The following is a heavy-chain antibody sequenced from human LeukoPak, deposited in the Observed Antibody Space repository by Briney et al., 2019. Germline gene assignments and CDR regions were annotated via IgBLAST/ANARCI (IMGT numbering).Heavy chain of an antibody. D-gene: IGHD3-9*01. CDR1: GFTFSSYA. CDR2: ISGSGGNT. Sequence: GGSLRLSCAASGFTFSSYAMSWVRQAPGKGLEWVSGISGSGGNTYYADSVKGRFTISRDNSKNTLYLQMNSLRAEDTAVYYCARGRTELRYFDWSIDYWGQGTLVTVSS. J-gene: IGHJ4*02. CDR3: ARGRTELRYFDWSIDY. V-gene: IGHV3-23*01.